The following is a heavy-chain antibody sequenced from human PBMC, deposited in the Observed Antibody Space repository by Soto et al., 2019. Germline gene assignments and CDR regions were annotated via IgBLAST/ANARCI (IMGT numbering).Heavy chain of an antibody. V-gene: IGHV4-59*01. J-gene: IGHJ5*02. CDR2: VSSTGST. CDR1: GGSLSSYY. Sequence: SETLSLTCTVSGGSLSSYYWTWIRQSPGKGLEWIGYVSSTGSTNYNPSLKSRVILSLDTSTSEVSLSLTSVTAADAAVYFCARSSPPRKSYDSNPGWFDPWGQGIMVT. D-gene: IGHD3-22*01. CDR3: ARSSPPRKSYDSNPGWFDP.